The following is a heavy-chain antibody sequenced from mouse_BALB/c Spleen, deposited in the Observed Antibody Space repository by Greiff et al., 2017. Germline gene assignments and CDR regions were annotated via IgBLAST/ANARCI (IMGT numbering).Heavy chain of an antibody. CDR2: ISSGGGST. CDR3: ARQAGRYYYGSSYDYAMDY. J-gene: IGHJ4*01. D-gene: IGHD1-1*01. V-gene: IGHV5-12-1*01. CDR1: GFAFSSYD. Sequence: DVHLVESGGGLVKPGGSLKLSCAASGFAFSSYDMSWVRQTPEKRLEWVAYISSGGGSTYYPDTVKGRFTISRDNAKNTLYLQMSSLKSEDTAMYYCARQAGRYYYGSSYDYAMDYWGQGTSVTVSS.